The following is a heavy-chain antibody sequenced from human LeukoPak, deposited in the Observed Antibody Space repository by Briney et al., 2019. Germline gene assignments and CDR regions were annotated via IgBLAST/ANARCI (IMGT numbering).Heavy chain of an antibody. V-gene: IGHV3-21*01. CDR3: ARVSCSGGSCYYYYYGMDV. J-gene: IGHJ6*02. CDR1: GFTFSSYS. Sequence: GGSLRLSCAASGFTFSSYSMNWVRQAPGKGLEWVSSISNSSSYIYYADSVKGRFTISRDNAKNSLYLQMNSLRAEDTAVYYCARVSCSGGSCYYYYYGMDVWGQRTTVTVSS. D-gene: IGHD2-15*01. CDR2: ISNSSSYI.